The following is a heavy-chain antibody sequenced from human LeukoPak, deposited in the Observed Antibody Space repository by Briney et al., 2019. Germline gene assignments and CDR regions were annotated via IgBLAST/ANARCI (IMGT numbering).Heavy chain of an antibody. V-gene: IGHV1-2*02. D-gene: IGHD2-2*02. Sequence: GASVKVSCKASGYTFTGYYMHWVRQAPGQGLEWMGWINPNSGGTNYAQKFQGRVTMTRDTSISTAYMELSRLRSDDTAVYYCAREAAADIVVAPAAIWRDYWGQGTLVTVSS. CDR1: GYTFTGYY. CDR2: INPNSGGT. J-gene: IGHJ4*02. CDR3: AREAAADIVVAPAAIWRDY.